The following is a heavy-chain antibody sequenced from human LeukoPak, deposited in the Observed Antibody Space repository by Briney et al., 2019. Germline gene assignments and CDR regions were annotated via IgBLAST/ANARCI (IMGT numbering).Heavy chain of an antibody. CDR1: GYTFTSYG. Sequence: GASVTVSCKASGYTFTSYGISWVRQAPGQGLEWMGWINAYNGNTNYAQKLQGRVTMTTDTSTSTAYMELRSLRSDDTAVYYCARDEPQYYDILTGYHDAFDIWGQGTMVTVSS. D-gene: IGHD3-9*01. CDR3: ARDEPQYYDILTGYHDAFDI. V-gene: IGHV1-18*04. CDR2: INAYNGNT. J-gene: IGHJ3*02.